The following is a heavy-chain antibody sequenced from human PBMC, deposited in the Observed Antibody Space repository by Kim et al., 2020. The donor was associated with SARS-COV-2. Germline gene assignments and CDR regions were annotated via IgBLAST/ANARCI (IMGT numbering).Heavy chain of an antibody. V-gene: IGHV3-23*01. D-gene: IGHD1-26*01. J-gene: IGHJ1*01. Sequence: CGTGRFTITRDNSKNTLYVQMNSLRAEDTAVYYCAKGAVAAGARPEYFQHWGQGTLVTVSS. CDR3: AKGAVAAGARPEYFQH.